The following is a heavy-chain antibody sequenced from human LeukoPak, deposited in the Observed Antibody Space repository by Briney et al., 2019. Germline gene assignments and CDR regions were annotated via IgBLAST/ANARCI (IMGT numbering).Heavy chain of an antibody. CDR2: INPDTGDT. CDR1: GYTFNGYF. Sequence: GASVKVSCKASGYTFNGYFIHWLRQAPGQGLEWMGWINPDTGDTNYAQKFQGRVTMTRDTSISTAYMELSGLRSDDTAVFYCARAFGGLIVPYYMDVWGKGTTVTVSS. V-gene: IGHV1-2*02. D-gene: IGHD3-16*02. J-gene: IGHJ6*03. CDR3: ARAFGGLIVPYYMDV.